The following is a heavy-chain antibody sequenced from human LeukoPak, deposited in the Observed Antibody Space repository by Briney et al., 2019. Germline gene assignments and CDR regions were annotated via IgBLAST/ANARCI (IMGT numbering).Heavy chain of an antibody. Sequence: SETLSLTCTVSGGSISSGDYYWSWIRQPPGKGLEWIGYIYYSGSTYYNPSLKSRVTISVDTSKNQFSLKLSSVTAADTAVYYCARVASYDSSGYLDYWGQGTLVTVSS. CDR3: ARVASYDSSGYLDY. CDR2: IYYSGST. CDR1: GGSISSGDYY. D-gene: IGHD3-22*01. V-gene: IGHV4-30-4*01. J-gene: IGHJ4*02.